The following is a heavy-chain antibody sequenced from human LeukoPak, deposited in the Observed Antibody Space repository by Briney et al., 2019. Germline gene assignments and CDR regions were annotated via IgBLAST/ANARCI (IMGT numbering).Heavy chain of an antibody. J-gene: IGHJ6*04. V-gene: IGHV1-3*01. CDR1: GYTFTSYA. CDR2: INAGNGNT. CDR3: ARATRVSYGTDV. Sequence: ASVKVSCKASGYTFTSYAMHWVRQAPGQRLEWMGWINAGNGNTKYSQKFQGRVTITRDTSASTAYMELSSLRSEDTAVYYCARATRVSYGTDVWGKGTTVTVSS. D-gene: IGHD3-10*01.